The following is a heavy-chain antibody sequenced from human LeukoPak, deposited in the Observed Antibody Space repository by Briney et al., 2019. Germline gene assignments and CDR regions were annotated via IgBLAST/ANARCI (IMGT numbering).Heavy chain of an antibody. CDR3: ARDVAHSRLSLDH. J-gene: IGHJ4*02. CDR1: GFIFSHYT. Sequence: GRSLRLSCAASGFIFSHYTIHWVHQAPGKGPEWVALISYDGNNKYYADSVRGRFTISRDNSKNTLYLQMDSLRPEDSAVYYCARDVAHSRLSLDHWGQGTLVTVSS. V-gene: IGHV3-30-3*01. CDR2: ISYDGNNK. D-gene: IGHD2-15*01.